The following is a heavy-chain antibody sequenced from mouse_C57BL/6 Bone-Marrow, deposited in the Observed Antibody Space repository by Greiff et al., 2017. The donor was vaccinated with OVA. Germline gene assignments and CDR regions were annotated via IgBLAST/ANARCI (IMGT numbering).Heavy chain of an antibody. D-gene: IGHD1-1*01. J-gene: IGHJ2*01. V-gene: IGHV5-16*01. CDR3: AREEYYYDSNSYYFDY. CDR2: INYDGSST. Sequence: EVKLVESEGGLFQPGSSMKLSCTASGFPFSDSYMAWVRQVPEKGLEWVANINYDGSSTSYLDSLKSRFLISRDNAKNILYLQMSSLKSEDTATYYCAREEYYYDSNSYYFDYRGQGATLTVST. CDR1: GFPFSDSY.